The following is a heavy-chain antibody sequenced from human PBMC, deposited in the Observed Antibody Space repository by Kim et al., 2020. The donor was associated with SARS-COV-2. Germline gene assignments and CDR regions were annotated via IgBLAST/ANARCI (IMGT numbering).Heavy chain of an antibody. V-gene: IGHV3-74*01. CDR1: GFTFSRYW. CDR3: ARSHYSGGSGFYYDY. CDR2: INTDGSTT. J-gene: IGHJ4*02. D-gene: IGHD3-22*01. Sequence: GGSLRLSCAASGFTFSRYWVHWVRQVPERGLVWVSRINTDGSTTTYADSVKGRFTISRDNAKNTLYLQMNSLRDEDTAVYFCARSHYSGGSGFYYDYWGQGTLVTVSS.